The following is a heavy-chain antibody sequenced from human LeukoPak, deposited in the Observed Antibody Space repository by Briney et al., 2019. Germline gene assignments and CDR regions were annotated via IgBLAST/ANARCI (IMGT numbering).Heavy chain of an antibody. J-gene: IGHJ4*02. CDR2: ISSSGSTI. Sequence: PGGSLRLSCAASGFTFSDYYMSWIRQAPGKGLEWVSYISSSGSTIYYADSVKGRFTISRDNAKNSLYLQMNSLRAEDTALYYCAKDIYYGTGTTEFDYWGQGTLVTVSS. CDR3: AKDIYYGTGTTEFDY. D-gene: IGHD1-1*01. CDR1: GFTFSDYY. V-gene: IGHV3-11*01.